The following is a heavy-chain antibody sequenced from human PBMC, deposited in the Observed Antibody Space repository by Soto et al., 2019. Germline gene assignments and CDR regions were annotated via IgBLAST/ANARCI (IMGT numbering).Heavy chain of an antibody. D-gene: IGHD3-3*01. CDR3: ARYYYFWSGYSTGGMYF. J-gene: IGHJ6*04. CDR1: VGSVSSGSYY. Sequence: SETLSLTCTVSVGSVSSGSYYLSWIRQPPGKGLEWIGYIYYSWSTNYNPSLKSRVTMSVDTSKNQFSLKLSSVTAADTAVYYCARYYYFWSGYSTGGMYFWGEGTTVTVSS. V-gene: IGHV4-61*01. CDR2: IYYSWST.